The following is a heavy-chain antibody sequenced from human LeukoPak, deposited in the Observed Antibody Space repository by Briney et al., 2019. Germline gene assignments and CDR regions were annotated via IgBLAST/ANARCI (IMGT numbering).Heavy chain of an antibody. D-gene: IGHD3-22*01. CDR3: ARLPGSYDSSGYGNGEFDY. Sequence: SETLSLTCTVSGGSISSYYWSWIRQPPGKGLEWIGYIYYSGSTNYNPSLKSRVTISVDTSKNHFSLKLSSVTAADTAVYYCARLPGSYDSSGYGNGEFDYWGQGALVTVSS. CDR2: IYYSGST. V-gene: IGHV4-59*08. CDR1: GGSISSYY. J-gene: IGHJ4*02.